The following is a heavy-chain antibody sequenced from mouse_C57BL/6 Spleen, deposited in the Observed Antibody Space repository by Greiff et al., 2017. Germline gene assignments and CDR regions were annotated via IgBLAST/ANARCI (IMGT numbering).Heavy chain of an antibody. V-gene: IGHV1-39*01. CDR1: GYSFTSYK. CDR2: INPNYGTT. CDR3: ATSSASTYYAMDY. D-gene: IGHD6-1*01. Sequence: VQLQQSGPELVKPGASVKMSCKASGYSFTSYKMNWVKQSNGQGLEWIGVINPNYGTTSYNQKFKDKATLTVDTSSSTAYMQLNSLTSEDSSVYDCATSSASTYYAMDYWGQGTSVTVSS. J-gene: IGHJ4*01.